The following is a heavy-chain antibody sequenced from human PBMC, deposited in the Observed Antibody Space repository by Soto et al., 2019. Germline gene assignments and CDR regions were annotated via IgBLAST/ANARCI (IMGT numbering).Heavy chain of an antibody. CDR1: GFTFSSYW. D-gene: IGHD6-6*01. J-gene: IGHJ3*02. Sequence: GGSLRLSCAVSGFTFSSYWMSWVRQAPGKGLEWVANIKQEGSEKYYVDSVKGRLTISRDNTKNSLYLQMNSLRAGDTAVYYCARGYRTSSGRHDFDIWGQGTLVTVSS. CDR3: ARGYRTSSGRHDFDI. CDR2: IKQEGSEK. V-gene: IGHV3-7*05.